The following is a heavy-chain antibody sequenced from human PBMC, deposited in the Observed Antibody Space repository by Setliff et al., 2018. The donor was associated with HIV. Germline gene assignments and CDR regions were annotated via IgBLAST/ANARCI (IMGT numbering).Heavy chain of an antibody. D-gene: IGHD6-13*01. Sequence: PSETLSLTCTVSGGSISSHYWSWIRQPPGKGLEWIGYIYYSGSTNYNPSLKSRVTISVDTSKNQFSLKLSSVTAADTAVYYCARGFGSSWGGNDYYYYMDVWGKGTTVTVSS. CDR2: IYYSGST. V-gene: IGHV4-59*11. CDR3: ARGFGSSWGGNDYYYYMDV. J-gene: IGHJ6*03. CDR1: GGSISSHY.